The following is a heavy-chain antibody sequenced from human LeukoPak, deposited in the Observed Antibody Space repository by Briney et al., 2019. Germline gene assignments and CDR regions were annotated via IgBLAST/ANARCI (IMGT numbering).Heavy chain of an antibody. Sequence: SVKVSCKASGGTFSSYAISWVRQAPGQGLEWMGGIIPIFGTANYAQKFQGGVTITADESTSTAYMELSSLRSEDTAVYYCARSGRYSTTHFDYWGQGTLVTVSS. CDR3: ARSGRYSTTHFDY. CDR2: IIPIFGTA. D-gene: IGHD3-9*01. J-gene: IGHJ4*02. CDR1: GGTFSSYA. V-gene: IGHV1-69*01.